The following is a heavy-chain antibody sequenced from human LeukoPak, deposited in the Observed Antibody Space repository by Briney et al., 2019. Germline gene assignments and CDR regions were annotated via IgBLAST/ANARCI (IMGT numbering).Heavy chain of an antibody. J-gene: IGHJ4*02. CDR2: IYSNDNT. CDR3: AGVSKSATTGTVLDY. D-gene: IGHD6-13*01. V-gene: IGHV3-53*01. CDR1: GFTVSNNY. Sequence: PGGSLRLSCAASGFTVSNNYMSWVRQPPGKGLELVSLIYSNDNTYYADPVKGRFTISRDNSKNTLYLQMNSLRAEDTAVYYCAGVSKSATTGTVLDYWGQGTLVTVSS.